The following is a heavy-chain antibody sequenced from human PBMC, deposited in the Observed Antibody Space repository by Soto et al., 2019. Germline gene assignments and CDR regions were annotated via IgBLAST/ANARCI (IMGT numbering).Heavy chain of an antibody. CDR1: GFTFSSYA. CDR3: ARRGSGSYFDS. D-gene: IGHD1-26*01. Sequence: EVQLLESGGGLVQPGGSLRLSCAASGFTFSSYAMSWVRQAPGKGLEWVSVISGSGGSTYYADSEKGRFTISRDNSKNTLYLQMNSLRAEDTAVYYCARRGSGSYFDSWGQGTLVTVSS. V-gene: IGHV3-23*01. CDR2: ISGSGGST. J-gene: IGHJ4*02.